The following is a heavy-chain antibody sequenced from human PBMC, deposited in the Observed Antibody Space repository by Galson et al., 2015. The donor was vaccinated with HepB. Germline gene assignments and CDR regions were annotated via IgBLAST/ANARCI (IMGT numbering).Heavy chain of an antibody. CDR2: IYYSGST. CDR3: ARHGFSEWFFDY. V-gene: IGHV4-59*08. J-gene: IGHJ4*02. CDR1: GGSISSYY. D-gene: IGHD3-3*01. Sequence: LSLTCTVSGGSISSYYWSWIRQPPGKGLEWIGYIYYSGSTNYNPSLKSRVTISVDTSKNQFSLKLSSVTAADTAVYYCARHGFSEWFFDYWGQGTLVTVSS.